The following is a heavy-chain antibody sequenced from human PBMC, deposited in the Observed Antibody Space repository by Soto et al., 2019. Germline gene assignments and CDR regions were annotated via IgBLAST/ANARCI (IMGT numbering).Heavy chain of an antibody. CDR1: GYSFTSYW. V-gene: IGHV5-51*01. CDR3: ARLFRSHGGYNFFDF. D-gene: IGHD6-13*01. CDR2: IYPGDSDT. J-gene: IGHJ4*02. Sequence: EVQLEQSGAEVKKTGESLKISCKGSGYSFTSYWIAWVRQTAGKGLEWMGIIYPGDSDTSYSTSFQGQDTISADKSISTAYLLWSSLKASDTAMYYCARLFRSHGGYNFFDFWGQGTLVNFSS.